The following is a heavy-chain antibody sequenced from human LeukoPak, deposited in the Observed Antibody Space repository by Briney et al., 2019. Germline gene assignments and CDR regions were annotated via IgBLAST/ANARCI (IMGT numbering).Heavy chain of an antibody. D-gene: IGHD2-21*01. CDR3: ARAGVYCGGDCPDAFDI. J-gene: IGHJ3*02. CDR2: IYHSGST. CDR1: GYSISSGYY. Sequence: PSETLSLTCAVSGYSISSGYYWGWIRQPPGKGVEWIGSIYHSGSTYYNPSLKSRVTISVDTSRNQFSLKLSSVTAADTAVYYCARAGVYCGGDCPDAFDIWGQGTMVTVSS. V-gene: IGHV4-38-2*01.